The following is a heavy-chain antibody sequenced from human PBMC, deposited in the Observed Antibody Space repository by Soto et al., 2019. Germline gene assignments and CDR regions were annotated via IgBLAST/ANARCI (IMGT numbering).Heavy chain of an antibody. D-gene: IGHD3-9*01. V-gene: IGHV4-39*01. J-gene: IGHJ4*02. CDR2: IYYSGST. Sequence: SETLSLTCTVSGGSISSSSYYWGWIRQPPGKGLEWIGSIYYSGSTYYNPSLKSRVTISVDTSKNQFSLKLSSVTAADTAVYYCASRDILTGYYHFDYWGQGTPVTVSS. CDR3: ASRDILTGYYHFDY. CDR1: GGSISSSSYY.